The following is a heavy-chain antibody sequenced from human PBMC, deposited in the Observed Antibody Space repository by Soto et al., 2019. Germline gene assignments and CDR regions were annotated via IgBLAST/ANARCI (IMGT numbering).Heavy chain of an antibody. CDR2: IYSGGST. J-gene: IGHJ6*03. V-gene: IGHV3-66*01. CDR1: GFTVSSNY. CDR3: ARAPSSSSPGEPKYYYYYYMDV. D-gene: IGHD6-13*01. Sequence: GGSLRLSCAASGFTVSSNYMSWVRQAPGKGLEWVSVIYSGGSTYYADSVKGRFTISRDNSKNTLYLQMNSLRAEDTAVYYCARAPSSSSPGEPKYYYYYYMDVWGKGTTVTVSS.